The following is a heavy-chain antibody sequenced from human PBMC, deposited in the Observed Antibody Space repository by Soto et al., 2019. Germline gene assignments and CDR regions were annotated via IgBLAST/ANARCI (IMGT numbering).Heavy chain of an antibody. CDR2: ISSSGDRT. V-gene: IGHV3-23*01. CDR3: ARLPSPNFFDSSGFDF. CDR1: GFSFSNHA. D-gene: IGHD3-22*01. J-gene: IGHJ4*01. Sequence: EVQLLESGGGLVPPGGSLRLSCAASGFSFSNHAMNWVRQAPGKGLEWVSAISSSGDRTYYADSVKGRFTISRDNSKNTLYLQMDSLRAEDTAVYYCARLPSPNFFDSSGFDFWGHGTLVSVSS.